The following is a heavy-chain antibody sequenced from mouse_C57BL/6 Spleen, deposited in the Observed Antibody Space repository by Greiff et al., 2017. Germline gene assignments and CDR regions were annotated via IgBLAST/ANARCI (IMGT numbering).Heavy chain of an antibody. CDR2: ISDGGSYT. CDR1: GFTFSSYA. J-gene: IGHJ3*01. V-gene: IGHV5-4*01. D-gene: IGHD4-1*01. Sequence: EVQLVESGGGLVKPGGSLKLSCAASGFTFSSYAMSWVRQTPEQRLEWVATISDGGSYTYYPDNVKGRFTISRDNAKNNLYLQMSHLKSEDTAMYYCARPSNLTLYAYWGQGTLGTVSA. CDR3: ARPSNLTLYAY.